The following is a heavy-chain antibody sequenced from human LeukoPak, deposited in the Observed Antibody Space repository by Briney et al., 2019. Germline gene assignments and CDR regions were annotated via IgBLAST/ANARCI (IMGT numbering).Heavy chain of an antibody. J-gene: IGHJ4*02. Sequence: GGSLRLSCAASGFTFTTYGMSWVRQAPGKGLEWVSTISNSGSNRYYADSVKGRFTISRDNSKNTMYLQMNSLRAEDMAVYYCARGPYDSSGYRFDYWGQGTLVTVSS. V-gene: IGHV3-23*01. CDR1: GFTFTTYG. D-gene: IGHD3-22*01. CDR2: ISNSGSNR. CDR3: ARGPYDSSGYRFDY.